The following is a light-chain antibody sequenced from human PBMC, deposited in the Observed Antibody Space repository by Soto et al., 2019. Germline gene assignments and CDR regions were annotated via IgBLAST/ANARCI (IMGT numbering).Light chain of an antibody. CDR2: GTS. J-gene: IGKJ4*01. V-gene: IGKV3-20*01. Sequence: EIVLTQSPGTLSLSPGERATLSCRASESVSSTYLAWYQQKPGQPPRLLIYGTSSRATGIPDRFSGSGSGTDFTLTISRLEPDDFAVYYCQQCGNSPLTFGGGTKVEIK. CDR3: QQCGNSPLT. CDR1: ESVSSTY.